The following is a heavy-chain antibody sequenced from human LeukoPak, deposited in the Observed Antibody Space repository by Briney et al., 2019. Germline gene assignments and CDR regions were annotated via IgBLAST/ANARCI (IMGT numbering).Heavy chain of an antibody. J-gene: IGHJ4*02. CDR3: ARDLRARDDYNGGFSFDY. CDR2: IYYSGST. CDR1: GGSITSGGHY. Sequence: SETLSLTCTVSGGSITSGGHYWSWIRQHPGKGLEWIGYIYYSGSTYYNPSLKSRITISVDTSKNQFSPKLSSVTAADTSVYYCARDLRARDDYNGGFSFDYWGQGTLVTVSS. D-gene: IGHD3-16*01. V-gene: IGHV4-31*03.